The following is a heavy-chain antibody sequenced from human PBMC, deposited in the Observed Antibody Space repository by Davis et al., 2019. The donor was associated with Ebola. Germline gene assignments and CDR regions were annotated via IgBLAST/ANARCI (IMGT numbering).Heavy chain of an antibody. CDR3: AKFLGFGGGNWFDP. J-gene: IGHJ5*02. D-gene: IGHD3-10*01. V-gene: IGHV3-23*01. CDR2: ISGSDGNK. Sequence: PGRSLRLSCAASAFTFSTHPMSWVAQAPGKGLEWVSTISGSDGNKSYADSVKGRFTISRDNSKNSLELQMNSLEATDTAVYYCAKFLGFGGGNWFDPWGQGTLVTVSS. CDR1: AFTFSTHP.